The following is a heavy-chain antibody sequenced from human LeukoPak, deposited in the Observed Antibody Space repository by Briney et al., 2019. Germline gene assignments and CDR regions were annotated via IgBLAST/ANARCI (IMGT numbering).Heavy chain of an antibody. CDR3: ARAGGYDLYNWFDP. D-gene: IGHD5-12*01. CDR1: GGSFSGYY. CDR2: INHSGST. V-gene: IGHV4-34*01. Sequence: SETLSLTCAVYGGSFSGYYWSWIRQPPGKGLEWIGEINHSGSTNYNPSLKSRVTISVDTSKNQFSLKLSSVTAADTAVYYCARAGGYDLYNWFDPWGQGTLVTASS. J-gene: IGHJ5*02.